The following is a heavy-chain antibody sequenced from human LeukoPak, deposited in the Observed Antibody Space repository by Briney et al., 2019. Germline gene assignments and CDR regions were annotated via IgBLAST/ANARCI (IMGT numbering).Heavy chain of an antibody. CDR2: IWYDGSNK. J-gene: IGHJ4*02. CDR1: GFAFSSYA. CDR3: ARDGAAAGVDY. V-gene: IGHV3-33*08. Sequence: PGGSLRLSCAASGFAFSSYAMSWVRQAPAKGLEWVAVIWYDGSNKYYADSVKGRFTISRDNSKNTLYLQMNSLRAEDTAVYYCARDGAAAGVDYWGQGTLVTVSS. D-gene: IGHD6-13*01.